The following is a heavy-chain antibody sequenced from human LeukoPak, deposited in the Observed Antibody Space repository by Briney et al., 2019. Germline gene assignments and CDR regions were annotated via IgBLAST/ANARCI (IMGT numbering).Heavy chain of an antibody. CDR2: IYYSGST. CDR3: ARKRSCSSTSCYPFDP. D-gene: IGHD2-2*01. Sequence: SETLSLTCTVSGGSISSYHWSWIRQPPGKGLEWIGYIYYSGSTNYNPSPKSRVTISVDTSKNQFSLKLSSVTAADTAVYYCARKRSCSSTSCYPFDPWGQGTLVTVSS. V-gene: IGHV4-59*08. J-gene: IGHJ5*02. CDR1: GGSISSYH.